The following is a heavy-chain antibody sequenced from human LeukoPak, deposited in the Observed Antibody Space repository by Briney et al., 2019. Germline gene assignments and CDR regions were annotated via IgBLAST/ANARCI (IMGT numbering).Heavy chain of an antibody. CDR2: IKQDGSEK. CDR3: ARDLRYCSGGSCYSGHY. J-gene: IGHJ4*02. D-gene: IGHD2-15*01. V-gene: IGHV3-7*01. Sequence: PGGSLRLSCAASRFTFSSYWMSWVRQAPGKGLEWVANIKQDGSEKYYVDSVKGRFTISRDNAKNSLYLQMNSLRAEDTAVYYCARDLRYCSGGSCYSGHYWGQGTLVTVSS. CDR1: RFTFSSYW.